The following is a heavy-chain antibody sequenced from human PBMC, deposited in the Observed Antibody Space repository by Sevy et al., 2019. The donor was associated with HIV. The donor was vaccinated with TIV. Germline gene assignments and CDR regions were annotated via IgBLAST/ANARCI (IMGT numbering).Heavy chain of an antibody. CDR2: INPNDGGT. D-gene: IGHD5-12*01. CDR3: ARGSSGSQPFDY. V-gene: IGHV1-46*01. J-gene: IGHJ4*02. CDR1: GYTFTKYY. Sequence: ASVKVSCEASGYTFTKYYMHWVRQAPGQWLEWMGIINPNDGGTTYAQKFRGRVTMTRDTSTTTVYMELTSLRSEDTAVYSCARGSSGSQPFDYWGQGTLVTVSS.